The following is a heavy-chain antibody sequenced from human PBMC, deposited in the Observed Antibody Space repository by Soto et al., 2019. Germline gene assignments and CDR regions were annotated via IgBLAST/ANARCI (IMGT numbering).Heavy chain of an antibody. D-gene: IGHD2-8*01. CDR1: GGTFSSYT. CDR2: IIPILGIA. Sequence: GASVKVSCKASGGTFSSYTISWVRQAPGQGLEWMGRIIPILGIANYAQKFQGRVTITADKSTSTAYMELSSLRSEDTAVYYCARSRPNCTNGVCYLWEYYFDYWGQGTLVTVSS. V-gene: IGHV1-69*02. CDR3: ARSRPNCTNGVCYLWEYYFDY. J-gene: IGHJ4*02.